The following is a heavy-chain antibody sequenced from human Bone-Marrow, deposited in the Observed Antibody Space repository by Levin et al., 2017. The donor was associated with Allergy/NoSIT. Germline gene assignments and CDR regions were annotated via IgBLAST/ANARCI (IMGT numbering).Heavy chain of an antibody. CDR1: GFTFSSYA. CDR2: ISGSGGST. CDR3: APKRGPYYYDSSGYHNPGPFDY. J-gene: IGHJ4*02. D-gene: IGHD3-22*01. V-gene: IGHV3-23*01. Sequence: RTGGSLRLSCAASGFTFSSYAMSWVRQAPGKGLEWVSAISGSGGSTYYADSVKGRFTISRDNSKNTLYLQMNSLRAEDTAVYYCAPKRGPYYYDSSGYHNPGPFDYWGQGTLVTVSS.